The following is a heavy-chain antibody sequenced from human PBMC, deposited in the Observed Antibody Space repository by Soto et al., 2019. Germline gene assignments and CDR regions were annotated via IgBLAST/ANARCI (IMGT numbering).Heavy chain of an antibody. CDR2: MNPNSGNT. J-gene: IGHJ6*03. V-gene: IGHV1-8*01. D-gene: IGHD3-10*01. CDR3: AREAGSAPSFYDHYMDV. CDR1: GYTFTSYN. Sequence: QEQLVQSGAEVKKPGAPVKVSCKASGYTFTSYNINWVRQATGQGLEWMGWMNPNSGNTGYAEKFQGRVTMTRNSSISTDYMELSGLRSEDTAVYYCAREAGSAPSFYDHYMDVWGKGTTVTVSS.